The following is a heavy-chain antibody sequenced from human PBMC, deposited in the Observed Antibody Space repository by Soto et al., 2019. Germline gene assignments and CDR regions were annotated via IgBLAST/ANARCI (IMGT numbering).Heavy chain of an antibody. CDR1: GFTFSGYW. V-gene: IGHV3-74*01. Sequence: PGGSLRLSCAASGFTFSGYWMHWVRQAPGKGLVCVSRINSDGSSTSYADSVKGRFTISRDNAKNTLYLQMNSLRAEDTAVYYCARGGYYSFSHFDYWGQGTLVTVSS. J-gene: IGHJ4*02. CDR3: ARGGYYSFSHFDY. D-gene: IGHD3-3*01. CDR2: INSDGSST.